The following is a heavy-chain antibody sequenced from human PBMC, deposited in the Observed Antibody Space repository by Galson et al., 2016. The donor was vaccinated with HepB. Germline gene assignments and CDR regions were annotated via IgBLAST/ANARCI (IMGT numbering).Heavy chain of an antibody. CDR1: GVSISSSNW. V-gene: IGHV4-4*02. CDR2: IYHSGST. CDR3: ARTVATGDSYVHY. J-gene: IGHJ4*02. Sequence: TLSLTCAVSGVSISSSNWWSWVRQPPGKGLEWIGEIYHSGSTNYNPSLKSRITISVDKSKNQFSLKLSSVTAADTAVYYCARTVATGDSYVHYWGQGTLVTVSS. D-gene: IGHD3-10*02.